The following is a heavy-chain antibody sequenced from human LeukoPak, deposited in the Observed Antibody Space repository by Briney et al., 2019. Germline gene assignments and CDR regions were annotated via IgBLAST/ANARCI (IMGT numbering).Heavy chain of an antibody. D-gene: IGHD3-10*01. Sequence: PGGSLRLSCAASGFTFSDYYMTWIRQAPGKGLEWVSYISSSGNTIYYADSVKGRFTISRDNAKNSLYLQMNSLRAEDTAVYYCARLVLLWFGELSAFDIWGQGTMVTVSS. CDR2: ISSSGNTI. CDR3: ARLVLLWFGELSAFDI. CDR1: GFTFSDYY. J-gene: IGHJ3*02. V-gene: IGHV3-11*01.